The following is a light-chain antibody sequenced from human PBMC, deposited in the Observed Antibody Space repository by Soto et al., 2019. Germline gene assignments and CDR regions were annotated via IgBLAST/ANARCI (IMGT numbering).Light chain of an antibody. Sequence: QSVLTLPASVSGSPGQSITISCTGTSSDVGGYDYVSWYQQHPGKAPKLMIYEVSNRPSGVSNRFSGSKSGNTASLTISGLQAEDEADYYCSAYTRRSTATGFGTVTKVTXL. J-gene: IGLJ1*01. CDR2: EVS. CDR3: SAYTRRSTATG. CDR1: SSDVGGYDY. V-gene: IGLV2-14*01.